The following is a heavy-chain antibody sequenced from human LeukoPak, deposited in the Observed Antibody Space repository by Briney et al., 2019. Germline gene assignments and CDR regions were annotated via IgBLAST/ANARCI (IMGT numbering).Heavy chain of an antibody. CDR1: GYTFTSYG. J-gene: IGHJ3*02. CDR3: ARGNFVRPDAFDI. D-gene: IGHD3-10*01. V-gene: IGHV1-2*07. Sequence: ASVKVSCKASGYTFTSYGISWVRQAPGQGLEWMGWINPNSDGINNYAHKFQGRVTMTRDTSISTAYMELSGLTSDDTAVYYCARGNFVRPDAFDIWGQGTMVTVSS. CDR2: INPNSDGIN.